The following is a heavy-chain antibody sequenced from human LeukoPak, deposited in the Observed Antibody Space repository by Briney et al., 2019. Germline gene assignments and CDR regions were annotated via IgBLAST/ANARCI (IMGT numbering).Heavy chain of an antibody. CDR2: IYSGGST. CDR1: GFTVSSNY. Sequence: GGSLRLSCAASGFTVSSNYMNWVRQAPGKGLEWVSVIYSGGSTHYADSVKGRFTISRDNSKNTLYLQMNSLRAEDTAVYYCARDSRRGYDSSGYNFDYWGQGTLVTVSS. V-gene: IGHV3-66*01. D-gene: IGHD3-22*01. J-gene: IGHJ4*02. CDR3: ARDSRRGYDSSGYNFDY.